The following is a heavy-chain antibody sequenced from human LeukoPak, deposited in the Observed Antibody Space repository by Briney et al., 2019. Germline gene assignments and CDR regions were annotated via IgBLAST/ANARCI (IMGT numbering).Heavy chain of an antibody. CDR2: TSGGGGST. CDR1: GFVFSSYA. V-gene: IGHV3-23*01. J-gene: IGHJ4*02. CDR3: AKGPNWGLPLVLGY. Sequence: GGSLRLSCAASGFVFSSYAMTWVRQTPGKGLEWVSDTSGGGGSTYYADSVKGRFTISRDNSKDTLYLQLNSLRAEDTAVYYCAKGPNWGLPLVLGYWGPGTLVTVSS. D-gene: IGHD7-27*01.